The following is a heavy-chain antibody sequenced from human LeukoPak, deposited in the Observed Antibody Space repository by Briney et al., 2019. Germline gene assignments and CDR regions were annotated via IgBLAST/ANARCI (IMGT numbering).Heavy chain of an antibody. CDR1: GGSFSGYY. D-gene: IGHD1-7*01. CDR3: ARGAPVSLELPWFDP. Sequence: KSSETLSLTCAVYGGSFSGYYWSWIRQPPGKGLEWIGEINHSGSTNYNPSLKSRVTISVDTSKNQFSLKLSSVTAADTAVYYCARGAPVSLELPWFDPWGQGTLVTVSS. V-gene: IGHV4-34*01. CDR2: INHSGST. J-gene: IGHJ5*02.